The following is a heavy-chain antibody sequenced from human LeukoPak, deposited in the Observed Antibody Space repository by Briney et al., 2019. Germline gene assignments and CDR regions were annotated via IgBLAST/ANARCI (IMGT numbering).Heavy chain of an antibody. CDR2: IIPILGIA. Sequence: ASVKVFCKASGGTFSSYAISWVRQAPGQGLEWMGRIIPILGIANYAQKFQGRVTITADKSTSTAYMELSSLRSEDTAVYYCARVGSGQGYFDYWGQGTLVTVSS. CDR1: GGTFSSYA. CDR3: ARVGSGQGYFDY. J-gene: IGHJ4*02. D-gene: IGHD2-15*01. V-gene: IGHV1-69*04.